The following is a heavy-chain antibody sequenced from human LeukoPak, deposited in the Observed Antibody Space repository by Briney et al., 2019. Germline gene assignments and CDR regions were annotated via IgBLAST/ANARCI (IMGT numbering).Heavy chain of an antibody. CDR2: IYYSGST. CDR1: GGSISSYY. CDR3: AREAAAAGTSSSNWFDP. J-gene: IGHJ5*02. Sequence: SETLSLTCTVSGGSISSYYWSWIRQPPGKGVEWIGYIYYSGSTNYNPSLKSRVTISVDTSKNQFSLKLSSVTAADTAVYYCAREAAAAGTSSSNWFDPWGQGTLVTVSS. V-gene: IGHV4-59*01. D-gene: IGHD6-13*01.